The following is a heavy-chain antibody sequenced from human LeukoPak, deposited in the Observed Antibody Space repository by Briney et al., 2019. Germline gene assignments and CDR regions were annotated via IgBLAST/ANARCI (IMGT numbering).Heavy chain of an antibody. D-gene: IGHD1-1*01. CDR3: ARRGNRWAFDI. V-gene: IGHV5-51*01. CDR2: IYLGDSDT. Sequence: GESLKISCKVSGYSFITYWIGWVRQMPGKDLEWMGIIYLGDSDTRYSTSFQGQVTISADKFISAAYLQWSSLKASDTAMYYCARRGNRWAFDIWGQGTMVTVSS. J-gene: IGHJ3*02. CDR1: GYSFITYW.